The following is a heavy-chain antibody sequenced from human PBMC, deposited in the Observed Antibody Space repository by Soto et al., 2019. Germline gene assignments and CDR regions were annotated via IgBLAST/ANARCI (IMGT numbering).Heavy chain of an antibody. V-gene: IGHV3-53*01. CDR3: ARDLDSSSEIYYYGMDV. CDR1: GFTVSSNY. D-gene: IGHD6-6*01. CDR2: IYSGGST. J-gene: IGHJ6*02. Sequence: GSLRLSCAASGFTVSSNYMSWVRQAPGKGLEWVSVIYSGGSTYCADSVKGRFTISRDNSKNTLYLQMNSLRAEDTAVYYCARDLDSSSEIYYYGMDVWGQGTTVTVSS.